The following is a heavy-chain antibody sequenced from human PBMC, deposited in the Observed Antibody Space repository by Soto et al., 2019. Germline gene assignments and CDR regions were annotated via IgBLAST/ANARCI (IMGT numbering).Heavy chain of an antibody. D-gene: IGHD4-4*01. CDR1: AGSFSGYY. Sequence: SETLSLTCAVYAGSFSGYYWSWDRQPPEEGLEWNGEINHGGSTNYKPSLKTRVTISVDKSNNQFSLQLSSVTAAHTAVYYCGRGYSNDLVLRRVGQFFNWFDPWGQGTLVTVSS. J-gene: IGHJ5*02. V-gene: IGHV4-34*01. CDR3: GRGYSNDLVLRRVGQFFNWFDP. CDR2: INHGGST.